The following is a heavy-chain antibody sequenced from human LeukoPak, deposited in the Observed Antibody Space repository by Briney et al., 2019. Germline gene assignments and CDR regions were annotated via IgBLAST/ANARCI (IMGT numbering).Heavy chain of an antibody. D-gene: IGHD1-26*01. J-gene: IGHJ4*02. CDR3: ARDTVVGAISFDY. CDR1: GFTFSSYS. V-gene: IGHV3-48*04. CDR2: ISSSSSTI. Sequence: GGSLRLSCAASGFTFSSYSMNWVRQAPGKGLEWVSYISSSSSTIYYADSVKGRFTISRDNAKNSLYLQMNSLRAEDTAVYYCARDTVVGAISFDYWGQGTLVTVSS.